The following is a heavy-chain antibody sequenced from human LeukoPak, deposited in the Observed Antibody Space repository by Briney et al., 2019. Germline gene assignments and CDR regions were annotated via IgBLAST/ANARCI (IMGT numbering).Heavy chain of an antibody. D-gene: IGHD2-2*01. J-gene: IGHJ4*02. V-gene: IGHV3-64*01. CDR3: ARGSSLGYCTGTSCYHRYFDY. CDR2: ISGNGDHT. CDR1: GFTFSSYA. Sequence: GGSLRLSCAASGFTFSSYAMYWVRQAPGKGLEYVSAISGNGDHTYYANSVKGRFTISRDNSKNTLYLQMGSLRGEDMAVYYCARGSSLGYCTGTSCYHRYFDYWGQGALVTVSS.